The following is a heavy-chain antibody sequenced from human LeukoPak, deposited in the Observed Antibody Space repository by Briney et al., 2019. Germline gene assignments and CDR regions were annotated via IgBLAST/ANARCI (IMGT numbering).Heavy chain of an antibody. CDR2: ISIISDYI. J-gene: IGHJ6*02. V-gene: IGHV3-21*01. D-gene: IGHD6-19*01. CDR1: GFTFSGYS. CDR3: ARETQIAVDGYGMDV. Sequence: GGSLRLSCAASGFTFSGYSMDWVRQAPGERVERVSSISIISDYIYYADSVKGRFTISRDNAKNSLYLQMNSLRAEDTAVYYCARETQIAVDGYGMDVWGQGTTVTVSS.